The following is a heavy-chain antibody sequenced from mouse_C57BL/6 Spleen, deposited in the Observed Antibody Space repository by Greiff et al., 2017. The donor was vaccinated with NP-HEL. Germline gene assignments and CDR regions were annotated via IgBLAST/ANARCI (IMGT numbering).Heavy chain of an antibody. Sequence: EVKLMESGAELVRPGASVKLSCTASGFNIKDYYMHWVKQRPEQGLEWIGRIDPEDGDNEYAPKLQGKATMTADTSSNTAYLQLSSLTSEDTAVYYCTTRWVLGIDYWGQGTTLTVSS. J-gene: IGHJ2*01. V-gene: IGHV14-1*01. D-gene: IGHD2-3*01. CDR1: GFNIKDYY. CDR2: IDPEDGDN. CDR3: TTRWVLGIDY.